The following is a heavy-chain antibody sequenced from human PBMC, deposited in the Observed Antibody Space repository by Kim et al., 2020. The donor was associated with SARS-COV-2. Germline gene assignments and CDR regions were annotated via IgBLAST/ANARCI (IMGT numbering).Heavy chain of an antibody. D-gene: IGHD3-10*01. Sequence: GGSLRLSCAASGFTFSSYEMNWVRQAPGKGLEWVSYISSSGSTIYYADSVKGRFTISRDNAKNSLYLQMNSLRAEDTAVYYCARGGEVRGVSIDYWGQGTLVTVSS. CDR3: ARGGEVRGVSIDY. J-gene: IGHJ4*02. CDR1: GFTFSSYE. V-gene: IGHV3-48*03. CDR2: ISSSGSTI.